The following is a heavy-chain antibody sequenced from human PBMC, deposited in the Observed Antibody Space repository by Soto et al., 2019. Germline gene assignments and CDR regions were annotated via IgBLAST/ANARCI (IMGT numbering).Heavy chain of an antibody. J-gene: IGHJ4*02. CDR1: GDTFTSYG. V-gene: IGHV1-18*01. CDR2: ISAYNGNT. CDR3: AVYYDSSEFY. Sequence: GASVKVSCEASGDTFTSYGISWVRQAPGQGLEWMGWISAYNGNTNYAQKLQGRVTMTTDTSTSTAYMELRSLRSDDTAAYYCAVYYDSSEFYWGQGTLVTVSS. D-gene: IGHD3-22*01.